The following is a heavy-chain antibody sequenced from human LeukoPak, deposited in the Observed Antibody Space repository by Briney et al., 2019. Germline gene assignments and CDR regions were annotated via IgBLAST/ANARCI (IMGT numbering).Heavy chain of an antibody. V-gene: IGHV3-7*01. CDR1: TFTFSNYW. CDR3: ARAQSGHCSSTSCYDYGMDV. Sequence: GGSLRLSCAASTFTFSNYWMSWVRQAPGKGLEWVANINQNGSEKYYADSVKGRFTFSRDNAKNSLYPQMNCLRAEDTAVYYCARAQSGHCSSTSCYDYGMDVWGQGTTVTVSS. CDR2: INQNGSEK. D-gene: IGHD2-2*01. J-gene: IGHJ6*02.